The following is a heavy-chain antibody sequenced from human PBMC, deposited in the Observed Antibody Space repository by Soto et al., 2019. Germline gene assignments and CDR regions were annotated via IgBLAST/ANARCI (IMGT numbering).Heavy chain of an antibody. J-gene: IGHJ4*02. CDR2: IYNSGST. V-gene: IGHV4-38-2*02. Sequence: SETLSLTCAVSGYSISSGYYWGWIRQPPGKGLEWIGSIYNSGSTYYNQSLKSRVTISVDTSKNKFSLKLNSVTAADTAVYYCERDGFAEVRGVIFPAIDYWGQGTLVTVSS. CDR1: GYSISSGYY. CDR3: ERDGFAEVRGVIFPAIDY. D-gene: IGHD3-10*01.